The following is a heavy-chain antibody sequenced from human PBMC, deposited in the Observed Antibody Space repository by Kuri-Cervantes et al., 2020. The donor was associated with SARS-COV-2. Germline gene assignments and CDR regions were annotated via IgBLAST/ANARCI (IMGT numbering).Heavy chain of an antibody. D-gene: IGHD5-18*01. J-gene: IGHJ5*02. CDR1: GGSISSGGYY. Sequence: SETLSLTCTVSGGSISSGGYYWSWIRQHPGKGLEWIGYIYYSGSTYYNPSLKSRVTISVDTSKNQFSLKLSSVTAADTAVYYCARDSYGYDGWFDPWGQGTLVTVSS. V-gene: IGHV4-31*03. CDR3: ARDSYGYDGWFDP. CDR2: IYYSGST.